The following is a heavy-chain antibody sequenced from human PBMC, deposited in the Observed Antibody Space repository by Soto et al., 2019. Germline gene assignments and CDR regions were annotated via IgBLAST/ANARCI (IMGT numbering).Heavy chain of an antibody. CDR2: INPQTGGT. Sequence: QVQLVQSGAEVKTPGASVRVSCKASGYTFTGYYIHWVREAPGQGLEWMGWINPQTGGTSYAQKFQGRVTLSRDTSINAAYLELSRLRCDDEAVYFCARERYQVISDGMDVWGQGTTVTVSS. D-gene: IGHD2-2*01. CDR1: GYTFTGYY. J-gene: IGHJ6*02. CDR3: ARERYQVISDGMDV. V-gene: IGHV1-2*02.